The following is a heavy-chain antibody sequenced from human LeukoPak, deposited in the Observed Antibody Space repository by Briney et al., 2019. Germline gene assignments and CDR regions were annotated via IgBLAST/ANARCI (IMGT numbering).Heavy chain of an antibody. V-gene: IGHV5-51*01. CDR1: GYTFTNYW. CDR2: IYPGDSDT. Sequence: GESLKISCKGSGYTFTNYWIGLVRQMPGKGLEWMGIIYPGDSDTRYSPSFQGQVTISADKSISTAYLQWSSLKASDTAMYYCARQGYSSSPRFDYWGQGTLVTVSS. D-gene: IGHD6-6*01. CDR3: ARQGYSSSPRFDY. J-gene: IGHJ4*02.